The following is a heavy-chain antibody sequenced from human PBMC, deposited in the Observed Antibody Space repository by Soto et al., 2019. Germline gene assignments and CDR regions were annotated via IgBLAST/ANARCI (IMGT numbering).Heavy chain of an antibody. CDR2: IIPIQGTA. CDR3: AKSLVFVDHADMDV. CDR1: GGSFTSYI. J-gene: IGHJ6*03. Sequence: QVQLVQSGAEVKKPGSSVKVSCEASGGSFTSYIFTWVRQAPGQWLEWMGRIIPIQGTANYALKFQDRVTITADKSTNTAYMELRSLRPEDTALYYCAKSLVFVDHADMDVWGKGTTVTVSS. D-gene: IGHD2-21*01. V-gene: IGHV1-69*08.